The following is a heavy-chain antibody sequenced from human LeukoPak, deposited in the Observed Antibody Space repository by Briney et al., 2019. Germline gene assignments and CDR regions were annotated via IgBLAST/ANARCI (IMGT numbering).Heavy chain of an antibody. D-gene: IGHD6-13*01. CDR2: IYPGDSDT. Sequence: GESLKISCKGSGYSFTSYWIGWVRQMPGKGLEWMGIIYPGDSDTRYSPSFQGQVTISADKSISTAYLQWSSLKASDTAMYYCARHPIGVGSSKNYFDYWGQGTLVTVSP. V-gene: IGHV5-51*01. J-gene: IGHJ4*02. CDR1: GYSFTSYW. CDR3: ARHPIGVGSSKNYFDY.